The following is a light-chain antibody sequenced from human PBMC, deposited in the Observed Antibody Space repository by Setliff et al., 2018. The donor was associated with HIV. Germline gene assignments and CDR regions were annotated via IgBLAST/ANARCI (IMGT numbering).Light chain of an antibody. CDR1: SSDVGGYGH. CDR3: SSYAVTNTLP. J-gene: IGLJ1*01. CDR2: EVS. Sequence: QSVLTQPASVSGSPGQSITISCTGTSSDVGGYGHVSWYQQHPGKAPKLIIYEVSNRPSGVSNHFSGSKSGNTASLTISGLQAEDEADYYCSSYAVTNTLPFGTGTKVTVL. V-gene: IGLV2-14*01.